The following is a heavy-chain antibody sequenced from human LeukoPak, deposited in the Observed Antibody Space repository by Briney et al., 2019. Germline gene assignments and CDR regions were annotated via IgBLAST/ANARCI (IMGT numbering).Heavy chain of an antibody. D-gene: IGHD4-17*01. CDR2: INPNSGGT. J-gene: IGHJ4*02. V-gene: IGHV1-2*06. CDR3: ARDELTYGDLDY. Sequence: RASVKVSCKASGYTFTGYYMHWVRQAPGQGLEWMGRINPNSGGTNYAQKFRGRVTMTRDTSISAAYMELSRLRSDDTAVYYCARDELTYGDLDYWGQGTLVTVSS. CDR1: GYTFTGYY.